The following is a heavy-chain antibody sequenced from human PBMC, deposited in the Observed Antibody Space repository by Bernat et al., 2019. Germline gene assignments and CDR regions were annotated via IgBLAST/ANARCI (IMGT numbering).Heavy chain of an antibody. V-gene: IGHV5-51*01. CDR2: IYNGDSDT. D-gene: IGHD4-17*01. J-gene: IGHJ4*02. Sequence: EVQLVQSGAELKKPGDSLKISCKGSGYRFTSYWIAWVRQMPGKGLEWMGIIYNGDSDTRYSPSFEGQVTISVDKSISTAYLQWSSLKASDTAMYYCARQQDYGDYVGYWGQGTLVTVSS. CDR1: GYRFTSYW. CDR3: ARQQDYGDYVGY.